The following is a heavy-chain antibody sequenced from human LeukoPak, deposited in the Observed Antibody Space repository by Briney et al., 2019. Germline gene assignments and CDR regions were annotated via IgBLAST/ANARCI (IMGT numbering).Heavy chain of an antibody. CDR1: GYSISSGYY. Sequence: PETLSLTCAVSGYSISSGYYWGWIRQPPGKGLEWIGRIYPSGSTYYNPSLKSRVTISVDTSKNQFSLALSSVTAADTAVYYCARLFLFGEDTYFDYWGQGTLVTVSS. V-gene: IGHV4-38-2*01. CDR2: IYPSGST. D-gene: IGHD3-10*02. CDR3: ARLFLFGEDTYFDY. J-gene: IGHJ4*02.